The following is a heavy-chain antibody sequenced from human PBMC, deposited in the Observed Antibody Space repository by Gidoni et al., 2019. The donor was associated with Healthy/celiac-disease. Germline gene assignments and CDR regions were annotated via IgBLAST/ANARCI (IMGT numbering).Heavy chain of an antibody. Sequence: EVQLVESGGGLVQPGGSLRLSCPPSGFTFRSYCLTWVRQAPGKGRGWVSYISSSSSTISYADSVKGRFTISRDNAKNSLYLQMNSLRAEDTAVYYCARGPPKVTYYYDSKKAFDIWGQGTMVTVSS. J-gene: IGHJ3*02. CDR2: ISSSSSTI. V-gene: IGHV3-48*01. D-gene: IGHD3-22*01. CDR3: ARGPPKVTYYYDSKKAFDI. CDR1: GFTFRSYC.